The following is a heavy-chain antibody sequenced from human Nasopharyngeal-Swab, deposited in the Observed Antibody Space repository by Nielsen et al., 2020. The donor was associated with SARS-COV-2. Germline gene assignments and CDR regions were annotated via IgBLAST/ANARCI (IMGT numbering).Heavy chain of an antibody. J-gene: IGHJ5*02. CDR3: AREPGDGVSWFDP. Sequence: LSLTCAASGFTVSSNYMSWVRQAPGKGLEWVSVIYSGGSTYYADSVKGRFTISRHNSKNTLYLQMNSLRAEDTAVYYCAREPGDGVSWFDPWGQGTLITVSS. CDR1: GFTVSSNY. D-gene: IGHD3-10*01. CDR2: IYSGGST. V-gene: IGHV3-53*04.